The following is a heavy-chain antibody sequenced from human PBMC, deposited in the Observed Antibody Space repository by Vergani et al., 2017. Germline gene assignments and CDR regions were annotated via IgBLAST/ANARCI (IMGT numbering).Heavy chain of an antibody. Sequence: EVQLLESGGALVQPGKSLGLSCAASGFIFSSYAMTWVRQAPGKGLEWVSSISASDGNTYYADSVKGRVTISRDKSKNTLYLQMNSLRAEDTAVYYCARVGRSAVAGTFGAFDMWGQGTMVTVSS. D-gene: IGHD6-19*01. CDR2: ISASDGNT. J-gene: IGHJ3*02. CDR3: ARVGRSAVAGTFGAFDM. V-gene: IGHV3-23*01. CDR1: GFIFSSYA.